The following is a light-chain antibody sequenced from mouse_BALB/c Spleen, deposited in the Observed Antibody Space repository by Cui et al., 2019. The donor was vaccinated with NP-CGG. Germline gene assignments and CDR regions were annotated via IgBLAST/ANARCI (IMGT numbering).Light chain of an antibody. V-gene: IGLV1*01. J-gene: IGLJ1*01. CDR1: TGAVTTSNY. Sequence: VVTQETALSTLPGETVTLTCRSSTGAVTTSNYANWVQENPDHLFTGLIGGTNYRAPGVPARFSGSLIGDKAALTITGAQTEDEAIYFCALWYSNHWVFGGGTKLTVL. CDR3: ALWYSNHWV. CDR2: GTN.